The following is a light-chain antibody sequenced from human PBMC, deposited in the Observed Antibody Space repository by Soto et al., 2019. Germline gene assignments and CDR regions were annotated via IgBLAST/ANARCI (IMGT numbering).Light chain of an antibody. CDR2: KVS. CDR1: QSLVHSDGIAY. CDR3: MQGTHWPIT. Sequence: DVVMTQYKLSLPVTLGQPASISCRSNQSLVHSDGIAYFSWFQQRPGRSPRRLIYKVSNRDSGVPARFSGSGSGTDFALKISRVEAEDVGVYYCMQGTHWPITFGQGTRLEVK. J-gene: IGKJ5*01. V-gene: IGKV2-30*02.